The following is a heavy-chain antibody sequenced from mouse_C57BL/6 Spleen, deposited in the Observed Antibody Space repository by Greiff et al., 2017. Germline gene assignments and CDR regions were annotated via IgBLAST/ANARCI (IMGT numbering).Heavy chain of an antibody. Sequence: VKLQQSGPELVKPGASVKISCKASGYAFSSSWMNWVKQRPGKGLEWIGRIYPGDGDTNYNGKFKGKATLTADKSSSTAYMQLSSLTSEDSAVYFCARSGITTVVATYYYAMDYWGQGTSVTVSS. V-gene: IGHV1-82*01. D-gene: IGHD1-1*01. CDR3: ARSGITTVVATYYYAMDY. CDR1: GYAFSSSW. CDR2: IYPGDGDT. J-gene: IGHJ4*01.